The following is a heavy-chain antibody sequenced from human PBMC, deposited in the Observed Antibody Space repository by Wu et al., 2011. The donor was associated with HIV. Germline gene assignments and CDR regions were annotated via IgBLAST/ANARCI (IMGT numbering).Heavy chain of an antibody. CDR3: ARAASEVPAATADYYYYYMDV. CDR2: IDPNSGGT. Sequence: QVQLVQSGAEVKKPGASVKVSCKASGYTFSGYYLHWVRQAPGQGLEWMGWIDPNSGGTNFVQKFQGRVALTRDTSISTVYMELSRVRSDDTAVYYCARAASEVPAATADYYYYYMDVWGKGTTVTVS. J-gene: IGHJ6*03. CDR1: GYTFSGYY. V-gene: IGHV1-2*02. D-gene: IGHD2-2*01.